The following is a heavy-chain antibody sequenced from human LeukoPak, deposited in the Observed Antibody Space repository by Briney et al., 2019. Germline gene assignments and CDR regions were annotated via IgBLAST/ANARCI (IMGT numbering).Heavy chain of an antibody. Sequence: GGSLRLSCAASGFIFSSSAMHWVRQAPGKGLEWVAVISYDGSNKYYADSVKGRFTISRDNSKNTLYLQMNSLRAEDTAVYYCAKDRRSSGWYFDYWGQGTLVTVSS. D-gene: IGHD6-19*01. CDR1: GFIFSSSA. CDR3: AKDRRSSGWYFDY. V-gene: IGHV3-30*04. CDR2: ISYDGSNK. J-gene: IGHJ4*02.